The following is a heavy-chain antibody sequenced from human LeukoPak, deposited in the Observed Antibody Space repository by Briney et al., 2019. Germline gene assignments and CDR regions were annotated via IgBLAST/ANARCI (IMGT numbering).Heavy chain of an antibody. CDR2: FYTGGVT. CDR1: GFSVANYY. D-gene: IGHD3-22*01. CDR3: AKDYYDSSGPLMFAFDI. V-gene: IGHV3-53*01. Sequence: GGSLRLSCAASGFSVANYYMSWVRQAPGKGLEWVSVFYTGGVTYYADSVRGRFTISRDNSKNTLYLQMNSLRAEDTAVYYCAKDYYDSSGPLMFAFDIWGQGTMVTVSS. J-gene: IGHJ3*02.